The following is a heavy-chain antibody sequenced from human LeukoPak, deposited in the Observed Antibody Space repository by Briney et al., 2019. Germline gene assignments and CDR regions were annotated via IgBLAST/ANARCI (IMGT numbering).Heavy chain of an antibody. Sequence: PGASVKVSCKASGYTFTSYDINWVRQATGQGLEWMGWINPNSGGTNYAQKFQGRVTMTRDTSISTAYMELSRLRSDDTAVYYCARASGGSWSPGDYWGQGTLVTVSS. J-gene: IGHJ4*02. CDR3: ARASGGSWSPGDY. D-gene: IGHD2-15*01. V-gene: IGHV1-2*02. CDR1: GYTFTSYD. CDR2: INPNSGGT.